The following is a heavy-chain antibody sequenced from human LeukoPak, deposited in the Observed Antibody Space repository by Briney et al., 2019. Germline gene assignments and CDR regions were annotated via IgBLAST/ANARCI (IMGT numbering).Heavy chain of an antibody. J-gene: IGHJ4*02. CDR2: IYWNDDK. V-gene: IGHV2-5*01. CDR3: AHRLPYYDILTGYYDVRHFDY. Sequence: SGPTLVKPTQTLTLTCTFSGFSLSTSGVGVGWIRQPPGKALEWLALIYWNDDKRYSPSLKSRLTINKDTSKNQVVLTMTNMDPVDTATYYCAHRLPYYDILTGYYDVRHFDYWGQGTLVTVSS. CDR1: GFSLSTSGVG. D-gene: IGHD3-9*01.